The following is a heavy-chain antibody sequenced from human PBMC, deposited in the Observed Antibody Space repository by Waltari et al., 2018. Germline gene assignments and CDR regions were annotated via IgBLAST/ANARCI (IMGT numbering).Heavy chain of an antibody. CDR3: ASPSSYDILTGEVPYDAFDI. Sequence: QVQLVQSGAEVKKPGSSVKVSCKASGGTFSSYAISWVRQAPGQGLEWMGGIIPIFGTANYAQKFQGRVTITADKSTSTAYMELSSLRSEDTAVYYCASPSSYDILTGEVPYDAFDIWGQGTMVTVSS. CDR1: GGTFSSYA. V-gene: IGHV1-69*14. CDR2: IIPIFGTA. D-gene: IGHD3-9*01. J-gene: IGHJ3*02.